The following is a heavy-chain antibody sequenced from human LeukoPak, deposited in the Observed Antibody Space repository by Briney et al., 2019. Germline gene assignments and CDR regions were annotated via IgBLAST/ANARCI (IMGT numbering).Heavy chain of an antibody. V-gene: IGHV3-23*01. CDR3: AKRDSSGFYYFDY. Sequence: GGSLRLSCAASGFTFSSFGMSWVRQAPGKGLEWVSSISAAGGTFCADSVKGRFIISRDNSKNTLFLQMNSLRAEDTAVYYCAKRDSSGFYYFDYWGQGNLVTVSS. CDR2: ISAAGGT. J-gene: IGHJ4*02. D-gene: IGHD6-19*01. CDR1: GFTFSSFG.